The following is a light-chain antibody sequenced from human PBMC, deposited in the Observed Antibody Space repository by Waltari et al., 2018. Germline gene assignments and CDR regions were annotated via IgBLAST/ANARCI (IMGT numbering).Light chain of an antibody. V-gene: IGLV2-14*01. CDR1: NSNVGGYNY. Sequence: QPALTQPAFVSGPPGQPIPIFCIGTNSNVGGYNYVSWYQQHPGKAPKLMIYDVTKRPSGVSNLFSGSKSGNTASLTISGLQAEDEADYYCNSYRNINTYVFGTGTKVTVL. CDR2: DVT. J-gene: IGLJ1*01. CDR3: NSYRNINTYV.